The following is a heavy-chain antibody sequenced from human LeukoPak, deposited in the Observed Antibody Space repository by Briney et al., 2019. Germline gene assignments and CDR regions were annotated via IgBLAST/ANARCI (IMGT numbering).Heavy chain of an antibody. CDR2: INPNSGGT. V-gene: IGHV1-2*02. D-gene: IGHD3-16*02. J-gene: IGHJ4*02. CDR3: ASPDQAHYDYVWGSYRYDY. CDR1: GYTFTVYY. Sequence: GASVKVSCKASGYTFTVYYMHWVRQAPGQGLEWMGWINPNSGGTNYAQKFQGRVTMTRDTSISTAYMELSRLRSDDTAVYYCASPDQAHYDYVWGSYRYDYWGQGTLVTVSS.